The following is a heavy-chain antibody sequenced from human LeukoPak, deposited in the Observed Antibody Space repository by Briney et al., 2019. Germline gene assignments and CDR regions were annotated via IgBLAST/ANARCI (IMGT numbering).Heavy chain of an antibody. Sequence: SETLSLTCAAYGGSFSGYYWSWIRQPPGKGLEWIGEINHSGSTNYNPSLKSRVTISVDTSKNQFSLKLSSVTAADTAVYYCARGYCSSTSCPGFDYWGQGTLVTVSS. CDR1: GGSFSGYY. V-gene: IGHV4-34*01. CDR2: INHSGST. D-gene: IGHD2-2*01. J-gene: IGHJ4*02. CDR3: ARGYCSSTSCPGFDY.